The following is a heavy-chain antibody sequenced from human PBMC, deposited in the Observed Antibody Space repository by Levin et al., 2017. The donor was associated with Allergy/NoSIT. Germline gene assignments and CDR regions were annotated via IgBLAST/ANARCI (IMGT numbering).Heavy chain of an antibody. V-gene: IGHV4-30-4*01. CDR3: AAGSFYNWFDP. CDR2: IYKSVTT. CDR1: GVSISTGDYY. D-gene: IGHD2/OR15-2a*01. Sequence: SETLSLTCTVSGVSISTGDYYWNWIRQPPGKGLEWIGYIYKSVTTSYSPSLKSRITVSVDTSKNEFSLKLNSATAADTAVYYCAAGSFYNWFDPWGQGTLVTVSS. J-gene: IGHJ5*02.